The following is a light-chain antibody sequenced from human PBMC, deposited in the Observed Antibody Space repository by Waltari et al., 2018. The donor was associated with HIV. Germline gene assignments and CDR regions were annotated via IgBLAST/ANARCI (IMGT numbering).Light chain of an antibody. CDR3: ATWDDSLNGVL. Sequence: QSVLTQPPSASEIPGQRVTISCTGGNSKVGSIYGYWYQQVPGTAPKLLVYRDSQRQSGVSDRFTGSKSGTSASLAISGLRSEDEADYYCATWDDSLNGVLFGGGTKLTVL. CDR1: NSKVGSIY. J-gene: IGLJ2*01. CDR2: RDS. V-gene: IGLV1-47*01.